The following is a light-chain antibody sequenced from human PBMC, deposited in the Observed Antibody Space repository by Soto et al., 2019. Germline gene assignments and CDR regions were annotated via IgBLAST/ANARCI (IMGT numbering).Light chain of an antibody. J-gene: IGKJ5*01. Sequence: EIVLTPSPGTLSLSPGERATLSCRASQGVGNNLAWYQKKRGQAPRLLIYGAFTRATGIPARFRGSESGTDFTLTISSLQSEDFAVYYCQHYDNWPFTFGQGTRLEN. V-gene: IGKV3D-15*01. CDR3: QHYDNWPFT. CDR1: QGVGNN. CDR2: GAF.